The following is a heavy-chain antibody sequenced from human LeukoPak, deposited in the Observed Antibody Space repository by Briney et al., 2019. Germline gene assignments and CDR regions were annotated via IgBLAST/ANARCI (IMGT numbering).Heavy chain of an antibody. J-gene: IGHJ4*02. CDR2: VSGSGGST. V-gene: IGHV3-23*01. CDR3: AKIEGSGWYERDC. CDR1: GLTLSNYA. D-gene: IGHD6-19*01. Sequence: GGSLRLSCAASGLTLSNYAMSWVRQAPGKGLDWVSAVSGSGGSTFYADSVRGRFTISRDNSRNMLYLQMNSLTAEDTAIYYCAKIEGSGWYERDCWGQGTLVTVSS.